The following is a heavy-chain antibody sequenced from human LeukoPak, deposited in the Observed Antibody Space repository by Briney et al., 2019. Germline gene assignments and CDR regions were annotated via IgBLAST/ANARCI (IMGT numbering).Heavy chain of an antibody. J-gene: IGHJ4*02. CDR3: VIHAAPHVVVTATDY. Sequence: GASVKVSFKASGGTFSSYAISWVRQAPGQGLEWMGGIIPIFGTANYAQKFQGRVTITTDESTSTAYMELSSLRSEDTAVYYCVIHAAPHVVVTATDYWGQGTLVTVSS. V-gene: IGHV1-69*05. CDR2: IIPIFGTA. CDR1: GGTFSSYA. D-gene: IGHD2-21*02.